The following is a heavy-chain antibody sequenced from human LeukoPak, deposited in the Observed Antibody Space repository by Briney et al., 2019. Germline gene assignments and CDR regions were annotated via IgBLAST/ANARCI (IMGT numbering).Heavy chain of an antibody. CDR1: GGSINNYY. Sequence: SETLSLTCTVSGGSINNYYWSWIRQPPGKGLEWIGHIHYSESTNYNPSLKSRVTISLDTSKDQFSLSLKLNSVTAADTAVYYCARAGGYYGAGSYSYWGQGTLVTVSS. V-gene: IGHV4-59*01. CDR3: ARAGGYYGAGSYSY. CDR2: IHYSEST. J-gene: IGHJ4*02. D-gene: IGHD3-10*01.